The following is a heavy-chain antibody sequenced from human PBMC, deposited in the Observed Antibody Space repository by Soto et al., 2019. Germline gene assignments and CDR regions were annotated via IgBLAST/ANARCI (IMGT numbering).Heavy chain of an antibody. V-gene: IGHV3-48*03. CDR1: GFTFSRYE. Sequence: PGGSLRLACAASGFTFSRYEMNWVRQAPGKGLEWVSYISSSGSTIYYADSVKGRFTISRDNAKNSLYLQMNSLRAEDTAVYYCARVNLASSGPNLDYWGQGTLVTVSS. J-gene: IGHJ4*02. D-gene: IGHD6-19*01. CDR2: ISSSGSTI. CDR3: ARVNLASSGPNLDY.